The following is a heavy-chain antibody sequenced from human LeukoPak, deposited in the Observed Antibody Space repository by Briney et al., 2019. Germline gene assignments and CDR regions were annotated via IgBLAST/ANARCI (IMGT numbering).Heavy chain of an antibody. J-gene: IGHJ4*02. Sequence: PGGSLRLSCAASGFTFSSYGMHWVRQAPGKGLEGVAFIRYDGSNKYYADSVKGRFTISRDNSKNTLYLQMNSLRAEDTAVYYCAKEGKVLRFLEWLFVWGQGTLVTVSS. CDR1: GFTFSSYG. V-gene: IGHV3-30*02. CDR2: IRYDGSNK. CDR3: AKEGKVLRFLEWLFV. D-gene: IGHD3-3*01.